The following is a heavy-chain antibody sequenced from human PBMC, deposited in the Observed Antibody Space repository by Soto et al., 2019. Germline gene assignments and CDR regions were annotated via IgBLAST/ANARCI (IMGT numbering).Heavy chain of an antibody. CDR2: ITGSGGST. CDR1: RFTFSSYA. Sequence: EVQLLESGGGLVQPGGSLRLSCAASRFTFSSYAMSWVRQAPGKGLEWVSGITGSGGSTYYAVSVKGRFTISRENSKNTLYLQMNSLSAEDTAVYYCAKSPSPWDAFDIWGQGTMVTVSS. V-gene: IGHV3-23*01. J-gene: IGHJ3*02. CDR3: AKSPSPWDAFDI.